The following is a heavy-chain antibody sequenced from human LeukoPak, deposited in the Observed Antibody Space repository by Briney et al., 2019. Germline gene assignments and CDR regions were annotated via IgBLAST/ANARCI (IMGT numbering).Heavy chain of an antibody. CDR3: AREASV. Sequence: ASVKVSCKAPGHTFTSLRVHWVRQAPGQGLEWMGIMSPSDGSTDYAQKFQGRITMTRDASTNTAYMELSSLRSEDTAVYYCAREASVWGQGTLVTVSS. CDR2: MSPSDGST. CDR1: GHTFTSLR. J-gene: IGHJ4*02. D-gene: IGHD6-6*01. V-gene: IGHV1-46*01.